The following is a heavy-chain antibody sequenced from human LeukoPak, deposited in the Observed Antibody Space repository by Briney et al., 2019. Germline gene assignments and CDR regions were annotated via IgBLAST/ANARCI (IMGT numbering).Heavy chain of an antibody. CDR1: GFTFSSYA. V-gene: IGHV3-30-3*01. CDR3: ARGSYSGSFRGDY. Sequence: GGSLRLSCAASGFTFSSYAMHWVRQVPGKGLEWVAVISYDGSNKYYADSVKGRFTISRDNSKNTLYLQMNSLRAEDTAVYYCARGSYSGSFRGDYWGQGTLVTVSS. D-gene: IGHD1-26*01. CDR2: ISYDGSNK. J-gene: IGHJ4*02.